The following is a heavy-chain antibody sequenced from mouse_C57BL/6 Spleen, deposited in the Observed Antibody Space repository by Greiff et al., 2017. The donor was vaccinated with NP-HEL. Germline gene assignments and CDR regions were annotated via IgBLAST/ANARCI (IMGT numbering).Heavy chain of an antibody. D-gene: IGHD1-1*02. CDR2: ICCCSCSI. Sequence: VQLKASGGGLVKPGGSLKLSRPASGFPFSDYGMHWVRQAPEKGLEWVSYICCCSCSIYFADTVKGRFTTSRNNAKNTLFLHMTSLRSEDTAMYYCARGDWYDYWGQGTTLTVSS. CDR3: ARGDWYDY. V-gene: IGHV5-17*01. CDR1: GFPFSDYG. J-gene: IGHJ2*01.